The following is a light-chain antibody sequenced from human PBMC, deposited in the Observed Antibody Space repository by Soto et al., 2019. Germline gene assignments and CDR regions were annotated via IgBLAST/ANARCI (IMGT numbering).Light chain of an antibody. Sequence: DIVMTQSPESLAVSLGERATIRCKSSQSVLFNSDNKNYLSWYQQKPGQPPKLLIYWASIRESGVPDRFSGSGSGTDFTLTISSLQAEDVAFYYCQQYYSTALTFGGGTKVEI. CDR2: WAS. CDR3: QQYYSTALT. CDR1: QSVLFNSDNKNY. J-gene: IGKJ4*01. V-gene: IGKV4-1*01.